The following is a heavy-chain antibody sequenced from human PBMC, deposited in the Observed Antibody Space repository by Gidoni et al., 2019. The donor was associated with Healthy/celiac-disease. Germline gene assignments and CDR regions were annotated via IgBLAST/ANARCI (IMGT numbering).Heavy chain of an antibody. CDR3: ARDGVAQWELLVEAFDI. Sequence: QVQLVESGGGVVQPGRSLRLSCAASGFTFSSYGMHWVRQAPGKGLEWVAVIWYDGSNKYYADSVKGRFTISRDNSKNTLYLQMNSLRAEDTAVYYCARDGVAQWELLVEAFDIWGQGTMVTVSS. CDR2: IWYDGSNK. V-gene: IGHV3-33*01. J-gene: IGHJ3*02. CDR1: GFTFSSYG. D-gene: IGHD1-26*01.